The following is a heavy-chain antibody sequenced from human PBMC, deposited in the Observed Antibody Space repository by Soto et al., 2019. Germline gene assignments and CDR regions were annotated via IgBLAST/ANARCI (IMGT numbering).Heavy chain of an antibody. CDR1: GYIFTSYG. D-gene: IGHD3-22*01. CDR2: INPYSGHT. J-gene: IGHJ5*02. Sequence: QIQLVQSGAEVKKPGTSVKVSCKASGYIFTSYGICWVRQAPGLGLEWMGWINPYSGHTNYAQNFQDRATLTTDTSTNTAYMELKSLRSDDTAVYFCARGQVVNFDNWFDPWGQGTLVTVSS. V-gene: IGHV1-18*04. CDR3: ARGQVVNFDNWFDP.